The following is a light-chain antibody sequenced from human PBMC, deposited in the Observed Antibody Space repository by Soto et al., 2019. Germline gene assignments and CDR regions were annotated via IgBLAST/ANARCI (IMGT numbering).Light chain of an antibody. CDR3: QQYNNWPPWT. CDR2: GAS. Sequence: EIVMTQSPATLSVSPGERATLSCRASQSVSSNLAWYQLKPGQAPRLLIYGASTRATGIPARFSGSGSGTEFNLTISSLQSEDFAVYYCQQYNNWPPWTFGQGTKVEIK. V-gene: IGKV3-15*01. CDR1: QSVSSN. J-gene: IGKJ1*01.